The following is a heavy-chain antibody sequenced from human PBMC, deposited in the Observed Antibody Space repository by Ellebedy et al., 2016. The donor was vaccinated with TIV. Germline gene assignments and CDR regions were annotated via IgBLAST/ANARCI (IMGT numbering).Heavy chain of an antibody. Sequence: GGSLRLSCAASGFTIKNYWMHWVRQVPGKGLVWVSDINGDGRRTTYADSVKGRFTISREDAKHTVYLQMNSLRAEDTAVYYCARDVRYSMDVWGQGTTVTVSS. CDR3: ARDVRYSMDV. J-gene: IGHJ6*02. V-gene: IGHV3-74*01. CDR2: INGDGRRT. D-gene: IGHD3-10*02. CDR1: GFTIKNYW.